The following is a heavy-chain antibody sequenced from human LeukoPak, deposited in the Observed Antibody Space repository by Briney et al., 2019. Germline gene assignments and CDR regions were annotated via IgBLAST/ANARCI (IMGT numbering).Heavy chain of an antibody. D-gene: IGHD5-24*01. CDR2: IIPIFGTA. CDR1: GGTFSSYA. J-gene: IGHJ4*02. Sequence: SVKVSCKASGGTFSSYAISWVRQAPGQGLEWMGGIIPIFGTANYAQKFQGRVTITTDESTSTAYMELSSLRSEDTAVYYCAQHRDGYNFNFDYWGQGTLVTVPS. CDR3: AQHRDGYNFNFDY. V-gene: IGHV1-69*05.